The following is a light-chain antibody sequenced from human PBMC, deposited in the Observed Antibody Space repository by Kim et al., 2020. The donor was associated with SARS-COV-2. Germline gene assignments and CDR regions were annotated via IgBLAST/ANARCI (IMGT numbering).Light chain of an antibody. Sequence: ASVGDRVTITCRASQSISSWLAWYQQKPGKAPKLLIYEAFSLESGVPSRFSGSGSGTEFTLTISSLQPDDFATYYCQQYNSYSWTFGQGTKVDIK. V-gene: IGKV1-5*03. CDR3: QQYNSYSWT. CDR2: EAF. J-gene: IGKJ1*01. CDR1: QSISSW.